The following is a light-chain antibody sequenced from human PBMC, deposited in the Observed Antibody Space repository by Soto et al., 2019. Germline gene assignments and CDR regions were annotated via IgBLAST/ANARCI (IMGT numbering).Light chain of an antibody. V-gene: IGKV3-20*01. CDR1: QRVSSSY. Sequence: EIVLTQSPGTLSLSPGERATLSCRASQRVSSSYLAWYQQKPGQAPRLLSYGVSTRAPGITDRFRGSGSGTDFTLTITRQEPEDFAVYYCHQYGSSARTCGQGTKVEIK. CDR2: GVS. J-gene: IGKJ1*01. CDR3: HQYGSSART.